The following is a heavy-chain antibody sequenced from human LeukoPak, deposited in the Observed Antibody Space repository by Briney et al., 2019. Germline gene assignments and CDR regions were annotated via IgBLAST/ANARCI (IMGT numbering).Heavy chain of an antibody. D-gene: IGHD6-19*01. CDR2: ISFDGRNT. CDR1: GFTFSTYG. CDR3: ARDQKGGGWSNFDF. J-gene: IGHJ4*02. V-gene: IGHV3-64*02. Sequence: GGSLRLSCAASGFTFSTYGFHWVRQLPGKGLEYVSGISFDGRNTHYADSVKGRFTISRDNSKNTLFLQMGSLRGDDMAVYYWARDQKGGGWSNFDFWGQGTLVTVSS.